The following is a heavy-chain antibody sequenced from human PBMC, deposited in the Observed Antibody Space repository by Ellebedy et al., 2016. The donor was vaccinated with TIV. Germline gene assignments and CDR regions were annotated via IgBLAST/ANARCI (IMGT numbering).Heavy chain of an antibody. Sequence: GESLKISCAASGFTFSRYSMNWVRQAPGKGLEWVSSISDSGANAYYADSVKGRFTISRDNSKDTLYLQVNSLRAEDTAVYDCARDPVGVGPAFDVWGQGTMVTVSS. CDR2: ISDSGANA. D-gene: IGHD4-23*01. CDR1: GFTFSRYS. J-gene: IGHJ3*01. CDR3: ARDPVGVGPAFDV. V-gene: IGHV3-23*01.